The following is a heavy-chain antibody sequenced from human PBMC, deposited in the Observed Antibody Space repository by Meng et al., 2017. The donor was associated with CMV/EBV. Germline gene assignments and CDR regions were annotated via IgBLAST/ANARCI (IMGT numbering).Heavy chain of an antibody. Sequence: QVPLVQSGAEVKKPGASVQFSCKASGYTFTSYYMHWVRQAPGQGLESMGIINPSGGSTSYAQKFQSRVTMTRDTSTSTVYMELSSLRSEDTAVYYCAEGDYGDAQVWGQGTLVTVSS. CDR2: INPSGGST. V-gene: IGHV1-46*01. J-gene: IGHJ4*02. CDR3: AEGDYGDAQV. CDR1: GYTFTSYY. D-gene: IGHD4-17*01.